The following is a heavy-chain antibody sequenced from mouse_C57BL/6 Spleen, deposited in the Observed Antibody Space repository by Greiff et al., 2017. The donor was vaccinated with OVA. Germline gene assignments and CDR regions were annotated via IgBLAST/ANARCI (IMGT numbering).Heavy chain of an antibody. D-gene: IGHD4-1*01. CDR3: ARWDWGYAMDY. V-gene: IGHV1-82*01. J-gene: IGHJ4*01. Sequence: VQLQQSGPELVKPGASVKISCKASGYAFSSSWMNWVKQRPGKGLEWIGRIYPGDGDTNYNGKFKGKATLTADKSSSTAYMQLSSLTSEDSAVYFCARWDWGYAMDYWGQGTSVTVSS. CDR2: IYPGDGDT. CDR1: GYAFSSSW.